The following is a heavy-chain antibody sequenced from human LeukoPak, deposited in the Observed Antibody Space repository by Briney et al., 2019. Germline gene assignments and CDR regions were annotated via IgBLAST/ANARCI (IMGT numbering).Heavy chain of an antibody. J-gene: IGHJ4*02. CDR2: INHSGST. V-gene: IGHV4-34*01. CDR1: GGSFSGYY. D-gene: IGHD4-11*01. CDR3: ARGGIQFYPDY. Sequence: QSSETLSLTCAVYGGSFSGYYWSWIRQPPGKGLEWIGEINHSGSTNYNPSLKSRVTISVDTSKNQFSLKLSSVTAADTAVYYCARGGIQFYPDYWGQGTLVTVSS.